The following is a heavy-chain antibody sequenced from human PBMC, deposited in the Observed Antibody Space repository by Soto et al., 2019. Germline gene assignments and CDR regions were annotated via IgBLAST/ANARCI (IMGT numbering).Heavy chain of an antibody. V-gene: IGHV3-23*01. Sequence: GGSLRLSCAASGFTFSDYAMAWVRQAPGKGLEWVSTVSGSGSATNYADSVDGRFTISRDNSNNIMHLQMNSLRAEDSALYYCGRIEVSDFDSWGQGTLVTVSS. CDR2: VSGSGSAT. D-gene: IGHD6-19*01. CDR3: GRIEVSDFDS. CDR1: GFTFSDYA. J-gene: IGHJ4*02.